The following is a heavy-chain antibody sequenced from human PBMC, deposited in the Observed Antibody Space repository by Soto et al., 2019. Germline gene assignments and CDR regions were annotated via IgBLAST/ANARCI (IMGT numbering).Heavy chain of an antibody. CDR1: GGSISSGGYS. CDR2: IYHSGST. J-gene: IGHJ6*02. Sequence: SETLSLTCAVSGGSISSGGYSWSWIRQPPGKGLEWIGYIYHSGSTYYNPSLKSRVTISVDRSKNQFSLKLSSVTAADTAVYYCARDLHYYGMDVWGQGTTVTVYS. CDR3: ARDLHYYGMDV. V-gene: IGHV4-30-2*01.